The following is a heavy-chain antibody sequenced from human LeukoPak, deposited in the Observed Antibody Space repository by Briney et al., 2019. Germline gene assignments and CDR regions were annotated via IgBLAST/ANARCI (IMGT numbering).Heavy chain of an antibody. CDR2: IYTSGST. CDR1: GGSISSYY. D-gene: IGHD3-16*02. Sequence: KPSETLSLTCTVSGGSISSYYWSWIRQPPGKGLEWIGYIYTSGSTNYNPSLKSRVTISVDTSKNQFSLQLSSVTAADTAVYYCARAPRTGAWDMITFGGVIVHGDAFDFWGQGTMVTVSS. J-gene: IGHJ3*01. CDR3: ARAPRTGAWDMITFGGVIVHGDAFDF. V-gene: IGHV4-4*09.